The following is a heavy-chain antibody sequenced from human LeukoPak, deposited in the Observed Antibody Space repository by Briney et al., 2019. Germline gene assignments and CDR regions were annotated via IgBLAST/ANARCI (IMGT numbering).Heavy chain of an antibody. Sequence: GASVKVSCKASGYTFASYDINWVRQATGQGPEWMGWMNPNSGNTGYAQKFQGRVTMTRNTSISTAYMELSSLRSEDTAVYYCARDSSDIRSLIAHWGQGTLVTVSS. J-gene: IGHJ1*01. CDR2: MNPNSGNT. CDR3: ARDSSDIRSLIAH. D-gene: IGHD2-15*01. CDR1: GYTFASYD. V-gene: IGHV1-8*01.